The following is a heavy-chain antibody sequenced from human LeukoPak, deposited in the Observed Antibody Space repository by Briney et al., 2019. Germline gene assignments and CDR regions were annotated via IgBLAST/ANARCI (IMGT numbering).Heavy chain of an antibody. CDR2: IIHIFDSP. CDR3: AVGIVPAAHLDH. D-gene: IGHD2-2*01. V-gene: IGHV1-69*05. CDR1: GGTFTSDA. J-gene: IGHJ4*02. Sequence: LVKVSCKTSGGTFTSDAISWVRQAPGQGLEWMGGIIHIFDSPNYAQKFQDRLTITTDESTTTAYMELSSLTSDDTAIYYCAVGIVPAAHLDHWGQGTLVTVSS.